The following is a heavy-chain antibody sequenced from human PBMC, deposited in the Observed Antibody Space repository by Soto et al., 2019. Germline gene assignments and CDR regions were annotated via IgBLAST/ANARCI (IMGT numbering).Heavy chain of an antibody. CDR1: GGSISSRYYY. CDR3: ARGDHYDSSGYSA. V-gene: IGHV4-39*07. D-gene: IGHD3-22*01. J-gene: IGHJ4*02. CDR2: IYYSGST. Sequence: PSETLSRTWTFSGGSISSRYYYWGWIRHPPGKGLEWIGSIYYSGSTYYNPSLKSRVTISVDTSKNQFSPDLSSVTAADTAVYYCARGDHYDSSGYSAWGQGTLVTVSS.